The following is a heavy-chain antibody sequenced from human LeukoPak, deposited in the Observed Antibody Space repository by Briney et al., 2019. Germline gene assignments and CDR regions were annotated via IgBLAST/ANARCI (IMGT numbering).Heavy chain of an antibody. D-gene: IGHD6-19*01. V-gene: IGHV6-1*01. CDR3: ARYLYSSGWYEVYYFDY. Sequence: SRTLSLTRAISVDSLSSNSAAWNWTRPSPWRGLEWLGSTYYRSKWYSDYAVSVKGRITINPDTFKKQFSLQLNSVTPEDTAVYYCARYLYSSGWYEVYYFDYWGQGTLVTVST. CDR2: TYYRSKWYS. CDR1: VDSLSSNSAA. J-gene: IGHJ4*02.